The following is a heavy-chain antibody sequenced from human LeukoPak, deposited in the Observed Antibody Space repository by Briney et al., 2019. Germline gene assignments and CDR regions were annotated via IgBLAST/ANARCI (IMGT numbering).Heavy chain of an antibody. V-gene: IGHV3-74*03. J-gene: IGHJ4*02. CDR1: GFTLSNYW. CDR2: IDNAGSIT. CDR3: VRSAFHAGSGNYYDY. Sequence: GGSLRLSCAASGFTLSNYWIHWVRQAPGKGLMWVSRIDNAGSITTYADSVKGRFTISRDNAENTLYLQMNSLRVEDTAVYYCVRSAFHAGSGNYYDYWGQGTLVTVSS. D-gene: IGHD3-22*01.